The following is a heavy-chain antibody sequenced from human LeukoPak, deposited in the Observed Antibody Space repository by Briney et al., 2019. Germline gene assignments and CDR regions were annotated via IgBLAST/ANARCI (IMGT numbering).Heavy chain of an antibody. J-gene: IGHJ3*02. V-gene: IGHV4-31*03. CDR3: ARWSFRLAAGYTGGSFDI. D-gene: IGHD3-16*02. CDR1: GGSVSSGDYY. CDR2: IYHTGGA. Sequence: SETLSLTCTVSGGSVSSGDYYWNWIRQHPGKGLEWIGYIYHTGGAYYNPSLKSRVTISVDTSKKQFSLRLRSVTAADTAMYYCARWSFRLAAGYTGGSFDIWGPGTMGTVSS.